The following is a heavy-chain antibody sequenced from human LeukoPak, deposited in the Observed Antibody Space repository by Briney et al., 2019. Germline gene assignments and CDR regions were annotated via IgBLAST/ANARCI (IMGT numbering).Heavy chain of an antibody. D-gene: IGHD6-13*01. V-gene: IGHV4-59*01. CDR2: IYYSGST. CDR3: ARGPPGYSSSWYLDY. CDR1: GGSISSYY. Sequence: SQTLSLTCTVSGGSISSYYWSWIRRPPGKGLEWIGYIYYSGSTNYNPSLKSRVTISVDTSKNQFSLKLSSVTAADTAVYYCARGPPGYSSSWYLDYWGQGTLVTVSS. J-gene: IGHJ4*02.